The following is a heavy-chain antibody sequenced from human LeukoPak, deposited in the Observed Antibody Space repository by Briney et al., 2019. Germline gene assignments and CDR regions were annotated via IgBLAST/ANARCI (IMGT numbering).Heavy chain of an antibody. CDR1: GYTFTSYD. CDR3: ARNGQQLRHFQH. CDR2: MNPNSGNT. J-gene: IGHJ1*01. Sequence: AASVKVSCKASGYTFTSYDINWVRQATGQGLEWMGWMNPNSGNTGYAQKFQGRVTMTRNTSISTAYMELSSLRSEDTAVYYCARNGQQLRHFQHWGQGTLVTVSS. D-gene: IGHD6-13*01. V-gene: IGHV1-8*01.